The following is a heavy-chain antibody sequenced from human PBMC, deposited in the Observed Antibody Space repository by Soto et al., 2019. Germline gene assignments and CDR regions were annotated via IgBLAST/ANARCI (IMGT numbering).Heavy chain of an antibody. J-gene: IGHJ6*01. CDR2: ITSKKYGATP. CDR3: SRLPPERSGAYDFPFDV. V-gene: IGHV3-49*05. CDR1: GFAFGDFA. Sequence: EVQLVESGGGLVKPGWSLRLSCITSGFAFGDFAMIWFRQAPGKGLECVGFITSKKYGATPQYAESVRGRFSISRDDSRGVAYLQMNDLTADDTAVYYCSRLPPERSGAYDFPFDVWGRGTSVTVSS. D-gene: IGHD4-17*01.